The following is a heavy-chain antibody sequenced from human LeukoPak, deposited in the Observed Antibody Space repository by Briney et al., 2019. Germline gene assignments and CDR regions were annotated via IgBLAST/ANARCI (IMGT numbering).Heavy chain of an antibody. CDR3: ARQGAAGKYYYYYMDV. CDR1: GYNFPIYW. CDR2: IYPDDSNT. V-gene: IGHV5-51*01. J-gene: IGHJ6*03. D-gene: IGHD6-13*01. Sequence: GESLKISCQGSGYNFPIYWIGWVRQMPGQGLEWMGIIYPDDSNTIYGPSFQGQVTISADKSINTAYLEWSSLKASDTAIYYCARQGAAGKYYYYYMDVWGKGTTVAVSS.